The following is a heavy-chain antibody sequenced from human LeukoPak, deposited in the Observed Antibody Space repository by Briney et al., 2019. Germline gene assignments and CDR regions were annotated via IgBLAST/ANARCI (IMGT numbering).Heavy chain of an antibody. V-gene: IGHV3-30*01. CDR1: GFTFSSFP. D-gene: IGHD3-22*01. J-gene: IGHJ4*02. CDR2: ISYDGSDK. CDR3: ARDTYYYDRRFDY. Sequence: PGGSLRLSCAASGFTFSSFPTHWVRQAPGKGLEWVAVISYDGSDKYYADSVKGRFTVSRDSSKNTLYLQMNSLGVEDTAVYYCARDTYYYDRRFDYWGQGTLVTVSS.